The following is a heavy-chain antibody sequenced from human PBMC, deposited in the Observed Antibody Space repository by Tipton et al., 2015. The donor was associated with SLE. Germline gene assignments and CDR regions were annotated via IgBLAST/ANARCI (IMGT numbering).Heavy chain of an antibody. CDR3: AGSGSSWLGYFDY. CDR2: INHSGST. D-gene: IGHD6-13*01. J-gene: IGHJ4*02. Sequence: TLSLTCAVYGGSFSGYYWSWIRQPPGKGLEWIGEINHSGSTNYNPSLKSRVTISVDTSKNQFSLKLSSVTAADTAVYYCAGSGSSWLGYFDYWGQGTLVTVSS. V-gene: IGHV4-34*01. CDR1: GGSFSGYY.